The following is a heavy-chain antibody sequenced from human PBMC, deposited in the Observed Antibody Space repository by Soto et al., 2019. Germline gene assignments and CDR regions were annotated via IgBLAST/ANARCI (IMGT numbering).Heavy chain of an antibody. J-gene: IGHJ3*02. CDR3: AKVGIDGSYVFHM. V-gene: IGHV3-23*01. D-gene: IGHD3-9*01. Sequence: GGSLRTSCAASGFTFTNYGMEWVRHDPGKRLEWVSSISSTGGTTYYADSVKGRFTNYRVNSKNTLYLQMNTLRAEDTALYYCAKVGIDGSYVFHMWGQGTMVTVSS. CDR2: ISSTGGTT. CDR1: GFTFTNYG.